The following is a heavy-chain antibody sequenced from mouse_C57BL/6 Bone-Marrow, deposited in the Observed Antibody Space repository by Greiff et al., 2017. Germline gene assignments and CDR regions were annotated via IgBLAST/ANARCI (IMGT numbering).Heavy chain of an antibody. D-gene: IGHD4-1*01. CDR1: GYTFTSYW. CDR3: ARDWMDY. Sequence: QVQLQQPGAELVRPGSSVKLSCKASGYTFTSYWMHWVKQRPGQGLEWIGVIDPSDSYTNYNQKFKGKATLTVDTSSSTAYMQLSVLTSEDSAVYYCARDWMDYWGQGTSVTVSS. CDR2: IDPSDSYT. V-gene: IGHV1-59*01. J-gene: IGHJ4*01.